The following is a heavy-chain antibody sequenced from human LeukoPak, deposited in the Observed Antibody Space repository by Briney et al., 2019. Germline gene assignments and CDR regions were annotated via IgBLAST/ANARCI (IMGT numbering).Heavy chain of an antibody. CDR2: THPSGGST. V-gene: IGHV1-46*01. D-gene: IGHD2-2*01. CDR1: GYTFISYY. J-gene: IGHJ4*02. CDR3: ARAKRNYCSSTSCYLDY. Sequence: GASVKVSCKASGYTFISYYIHWVRQAPGQGLEWMGITHPSGGSTNYAQKFQGRVTMTRDTSTSTVYMELSSLRSEDTAVYYCARAKRNYCSSTSCYLDYWGQGTLVTVSS.